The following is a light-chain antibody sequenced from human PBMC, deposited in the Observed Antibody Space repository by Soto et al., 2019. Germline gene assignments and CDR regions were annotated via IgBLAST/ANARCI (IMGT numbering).Light chain of an antibody. V-gene: IGKV3-11*01. Sequence: EIVLTQSPATLSLSPGERATLSCRAIQSVTTSLAWYQQKPGPAPRLLIYDASSRATAIPARFSGSGSGTDFTLTISSLEPEDFAVYYCQLRTNWPPAWTFGQGTKVDIK. CDR2: DAS. CDR1: QSVTTS. J-gene: IGKJ1*01. CDR3: QLRTNWPPAWT.